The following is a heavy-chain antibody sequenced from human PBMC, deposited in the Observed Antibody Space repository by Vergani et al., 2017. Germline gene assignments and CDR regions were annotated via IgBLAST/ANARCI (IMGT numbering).Heavy chain of an antibody. J-gene: IGHJ4*02. CDR3: ARSIGYCTSVSCGPYYFDL. CDR1: GYIFKNYY. Sequence: QVQLVQSGAAVKKPGASAKVSCTASGYIFKNYYMHWLRLAPGQGFQWMGVVNFVTGAATSPQKFEGRITMTRDTSTATFYMDLSSLKYEDTAIYYCARSIGYCTSVSCGPYYFDLWGQGTLVTVSS. CDR2: VNFVTGAA. V-gene: IGHV1-46*02. D-gene: IGHD2-15*01.